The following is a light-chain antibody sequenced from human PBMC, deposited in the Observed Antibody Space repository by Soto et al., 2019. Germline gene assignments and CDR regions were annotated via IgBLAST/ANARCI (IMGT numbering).Light chain of an antibody. CDR1: QGITND. CDR3: QQDYDYPRT. CDR2: RAS. J-gene: IGKJ4*01. V-gene: IGKV1-6*01. Sequence: AIQMTQSPSSLSASVGDRVIITCRASQGITNDLGWYQQKTGSAPKLLVYRASILHSGVESRFSGSGSGTDFTLTIISLQPEDVATYYCQQDYDYPRTFGGGTKVDIK.